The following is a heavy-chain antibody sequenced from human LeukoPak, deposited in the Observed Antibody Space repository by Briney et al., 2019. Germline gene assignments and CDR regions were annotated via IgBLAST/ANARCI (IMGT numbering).Heavy chain of an antibody. V-gene: IGHV1-46*01. Sequence: ASGKVSCKASGYRFTSNYIHWVRQAPGQGLEWMGLIYPRDGSTSYAQKFQRRVTVTRDTSTSTVHMELSGLRSEDTAVYYCARDQEAFDYWGQGTLVTASS. J-gene: IGHJ4*02. CDR2: IYPRDGST. CDR3: ARDQEAFDY. CDR1: GYRFTSNY.